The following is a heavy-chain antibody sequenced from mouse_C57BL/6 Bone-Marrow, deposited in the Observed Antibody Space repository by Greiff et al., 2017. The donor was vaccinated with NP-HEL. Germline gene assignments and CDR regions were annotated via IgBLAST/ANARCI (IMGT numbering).Heavy chain of an antibody. J-gene: IGHJ3*01. D-gene: IGHD2-3*01. Sequence: SGAELVRPGTSVKVSCKASGYAFTNYLIEWVKQRPGQGLEWIGVINPGSGGTNYNEKFKGKATLTADKSSSTAYMQLSSLTSEDSAVYYCTDDGYYEFAYWGQGTLVTVSA. CDR3: TDDGYYEFAY. CDR1: GYAFTNYL. CDR2: INPGSGGT. V-gene: IGHV1-54*01.